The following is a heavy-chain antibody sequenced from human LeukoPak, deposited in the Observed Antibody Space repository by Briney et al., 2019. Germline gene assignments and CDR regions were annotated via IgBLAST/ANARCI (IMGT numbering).Heavy chain of an antibody. D-gene: IGHD1-26*01. Sequence: SETLSLTCTVSGGPISSSSYYWGWIRQPPGKGLEWIGSIYYSGSTYYNPSLKSRVTISVDTSKNQFSLKLSSVTAADTAVYYCAREKGGSYFDYWGQGTLVTVSS. CDR3: AREKGGSYFDY. V-gene: IGHV4-39*07. CDR1: GGPISSSSYY. J-gene: IGHJ4*02. CDR2: IYYSGST.